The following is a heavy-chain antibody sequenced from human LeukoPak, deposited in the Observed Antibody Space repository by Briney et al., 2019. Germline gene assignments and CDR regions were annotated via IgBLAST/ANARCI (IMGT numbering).Heavy chain of an antibody. CDR1: GGSISSYY. D-gene: IGHD3-16*01. Sequence: PSETLSLTCTVSGGSISSYYWSWIRQPPGKGLAWIGYIYYSGSTNYNPSLKSRLTISVDTSKNQFSLKLSSVTAADTAVYYCARETSQKGAHYMDVWGKGTTVTISS. CDR2: IYYSGST. V-gene: IGHV4-59*01. CDR3: ARETSQKGAHYMDV. J-gene: IGHJ6*03.